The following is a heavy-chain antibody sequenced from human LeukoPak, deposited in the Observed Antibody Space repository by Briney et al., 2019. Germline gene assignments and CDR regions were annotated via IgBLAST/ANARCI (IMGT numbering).Heavy chain of an antibody. Sequence: GASVKVSCKASGGTFSSYAISWVRQAPGQGLEWMGGIIPIFGTANYAQKFQGRVTITADESTSTAYMELSSLRSEDTAVYYCARDSGIVATIGYNWFDPWGQGTLVTVSS. CDR3: ARDSGIVATIGYNWFDP. V-gene: IGHV1-69*13. D-gene: IGHD5-12*01. CDR2: IIPIFGTA. CDR1: GGTFSSYA. J-gene: IGHJ5*02.